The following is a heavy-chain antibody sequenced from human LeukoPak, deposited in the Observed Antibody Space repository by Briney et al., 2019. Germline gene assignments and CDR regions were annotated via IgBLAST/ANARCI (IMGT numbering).Heavy chain of an antibody. CDR3: ARCTGYDFWSGYYLDY. Sequence: GGSLRLSCAASGFTFSDYYMSWIRQAPGKGLEWVSYISSSGSTIYYADSVKGRFTISRDNAKNSLYLQMNSLRAEDTAVYYCARCTGYDFWSGYYLDYWGQGTLVTVSS. CDR1: GFTFSDYY. D-gene: IGHD3-3*01. CDR2: ISSSGSTI. V-gene: IGHV3-11*04. J-gene: IGHJ4*02.